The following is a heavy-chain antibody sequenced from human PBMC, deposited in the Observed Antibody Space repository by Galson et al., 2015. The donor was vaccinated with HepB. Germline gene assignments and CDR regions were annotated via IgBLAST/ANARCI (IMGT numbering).Heavy chain of an antibody. V-gene: IGHV3-11*01. CDR3: ARGDYYYGSGSSLSYYYDMDV. Sequence: SLRLSCAASGFTFSDYYMSWIRQAPGKGLEWVSYISSSGSTIYYADSVKGRFTISRDNAKNSLYLQMNSLRAEDTAVYYCARGDYYYGSGSSLSYYYDMDVWGQGTTVTVSS. J-gene: IGHJ6*02. CDR1: GFTFSDYY. CDR2: ISSSGSTI. D-gene: IGHD3-10*01.